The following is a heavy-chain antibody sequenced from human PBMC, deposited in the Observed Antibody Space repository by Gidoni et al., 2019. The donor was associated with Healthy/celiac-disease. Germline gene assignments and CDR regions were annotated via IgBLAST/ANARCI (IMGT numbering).Heavy chain of an antibody. Sequence: QLQLQESGPGLVKPSETLSLTCTVSGGSISSSSYYWGWIRQPPGKGLEWIGSIYYSGSTYYNPSLKSRVTISVDTSKNQFSLKLSSVTAADTAVYYCARRTAAAGTGWFDPWGQGTLVTVSS. J-gene: IGHJ5*02. D-gene: IGHD6-13*01. CDR2: IYYSGST. CDR3: ARRTAAAGTGWFDP. V-gene: IGHV4-39*01. CDR1: GGSISSSSYY.